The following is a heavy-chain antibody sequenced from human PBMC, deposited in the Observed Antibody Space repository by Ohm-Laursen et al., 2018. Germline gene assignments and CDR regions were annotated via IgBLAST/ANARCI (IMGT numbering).Heavy chain of an antibody. CDR1: GFAFSDYY. Sequence: SLRLSCAASGFAFSDYYMSWIRQAPGKGLEWVSYISSSGSSTIYYADSVKGRFTISRDNAKNSLYLQMNSLRAEDTAVYYCARDWGSGKYYYYYGMDVWGQGTTVTVSS. V-gene: IGHV3-11*04. J-gene: IGHJ6*02. CDR3: ARDWGSGKYYYYYGMDV. D-gene: IGHD3-10*01. CDR2: ISSSGSSTI.